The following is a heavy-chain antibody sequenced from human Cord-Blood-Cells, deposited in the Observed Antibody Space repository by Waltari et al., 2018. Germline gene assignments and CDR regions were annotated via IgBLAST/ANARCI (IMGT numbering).Heavy chain of an antibody. V-gene: IGHV1-24*01. CDR3: AFVTGDHAFDI. CDR1: GYTFTELS. J-gene: IGHJ3*02. CDR2: FDPEDGET. Sequence: QVQLVQSGAAVKKPGASAKVSCKVSGYTFTELSMHWVRQAPGKGLEWVVGFDPEDGETNYAQKFQGRVTMTEDTSTDTAYMELSSLRSEDTAVYYCAFVTGDHAFDIWGQGTMVTVSS. D-gene: IGHD7-27*01.